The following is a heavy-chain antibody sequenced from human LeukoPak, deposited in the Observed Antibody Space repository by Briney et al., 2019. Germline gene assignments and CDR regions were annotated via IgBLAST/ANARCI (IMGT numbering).Heavy chain of an antibody. V-gene: IGHV3-23*01. Sequence: GGSLRLSCAASGFTFSDYSMNWVRQAPGKGLEWVSAISGSGGSTYYADSVRGRFTISRDNSKNTLYLQMNSLRAEDTAVYYCAKERRVVRDNFDYWGQGTLVTVSS. CDR1: GFTFSDYS. J-gene: IGHJ4*02. D-gene: IGHD3-10*01. CDR3: AKERRVVRDNFDY. CDR2: ISGSGGST.